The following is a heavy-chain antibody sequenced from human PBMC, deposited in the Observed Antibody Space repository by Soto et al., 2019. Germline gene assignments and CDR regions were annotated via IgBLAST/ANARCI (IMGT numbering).Heavy chain of an antibody. CDR1: GASIRSYY. J-gene: IGHJ4*02. CDR2: FYNSGST. Sequence: PSETLSLTCTASGASIRSYYWSSSRQPPGKGPEWIGYFYNSGSTNYNPSLNSRVTISGDTSKNQFSLKLSSVTAADTAVYYCARGALTTYFDYWGQGTVVTVSS. V-gene: IGHV4-59*01. CDR3: ARGALTTYFDY.